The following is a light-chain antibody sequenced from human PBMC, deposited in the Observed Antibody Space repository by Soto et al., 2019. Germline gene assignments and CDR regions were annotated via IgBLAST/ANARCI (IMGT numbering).Light chain of an antibody. CDR1: SSDVGGYNY. CDR2: DVS. V-gene: IGLV2-14*01. CDR3: SSYTSSSPPVV. Sequence: QSALTQPASVSGSPGQSITISCTGTSSDVGGYNYVSWYQQHPGKAPKLMIYDVSNRPSGVSNRFSGSKSGNTASLTSSGLQAEDEADYYCSSYTSSSPPVVFGGGTKLTVL. J-gene: IGLJ2*01.